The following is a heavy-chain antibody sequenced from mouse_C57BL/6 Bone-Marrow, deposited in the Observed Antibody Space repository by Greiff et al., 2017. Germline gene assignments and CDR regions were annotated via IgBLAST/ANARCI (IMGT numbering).Heavy chain of an antibody. D-gene: IGHD3-2*02. J-gene: IGHJ3*01. V-gene: IGHV1-80*01. CDR1: GYAFSSYW. Sequence: QVQLKQSGAELVKPGASVKISCKASGYAFSSYWMNWVKQRPGKGLEWIGQIYPGDGDTNYNGKFKGKATLTADKSSSTAYMQLSSLTSEDSAVYFCARDSSGYVWFAYWGQGTLVTVSA. CDR2: IYPGDGDT. CDR3: ARDSSGYVWFAY.